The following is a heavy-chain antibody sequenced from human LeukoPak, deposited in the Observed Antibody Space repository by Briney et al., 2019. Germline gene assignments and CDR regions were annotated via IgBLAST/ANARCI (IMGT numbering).Heavy chain of an antibody. Sequence: GASVKVSCKVSGYTLTELSMHWVRQAPGKGLEWMGSFDPEDGETIYAQKFQGRVTMTEDTSTDTAYMELSSLRSEDTAVYYCATLTAEGLYCTNGVCLYFDYWGQGTLVTVSS. CDR2: FDPEDGET. J-gene: IGHJ4*02. D-gene: IGHD2-8*01. CDR3: ATLTAEGLYCTNGVCLYFDY. CDR1: GYTLTELS. V-gene: IGHV1-24*01.